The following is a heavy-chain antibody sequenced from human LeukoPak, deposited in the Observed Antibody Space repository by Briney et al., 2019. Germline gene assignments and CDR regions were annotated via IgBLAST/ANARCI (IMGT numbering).Heavy chain of an antibody. CDR3: ARAGLGHCSSTSCYRHNWLHP. J-gene: IGHJ5*02. D-gene: IGHD2-2*02. CDR2: INHSGST. CDR1: GGSFSDYY. Sequence: SETLSLLCAVYGGSFSDYYWRWIRQAPGKGLERIGEINHSGSTNYNPSLKSRVTISVDTSTNQFSLKLSSVTAADTAVYYCARAGLGHCSSTSCYRHNWLHPSGQGALVTVSS. V-gene: IGHV4-34*01.